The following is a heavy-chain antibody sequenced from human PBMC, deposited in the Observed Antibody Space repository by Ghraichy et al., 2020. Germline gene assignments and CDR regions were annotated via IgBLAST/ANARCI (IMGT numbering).Heavy chain of an antibody. Sequence: GVLRLSCAASGFTFQEYTIHWIRQAPGKGLEWVSLIDRDGRTFYTDSVKGRFTVSRDNSKNSLYLQMNSLRTEDTAFYYCAKERATLFFDYWGQGTLVTVSS. CDR3: AKERATLFFDY. CDR1: GFTFQEYT. CDR2: IDRDGRT. D-gene: IGHD2-15*01. V-gene: IGHV3-43*01. J-gene: IGHJ4*02.